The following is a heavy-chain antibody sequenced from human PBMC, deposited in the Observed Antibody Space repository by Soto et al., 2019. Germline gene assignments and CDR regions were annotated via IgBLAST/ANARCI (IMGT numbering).Heavy chain of an antibody. V-gene: IGHV1-18*01. J-gene: IGHJ2*01. CDR3: ARSVHWYSDI. Sequence: QVQLVQSGGEVKKPGASVKISCKTSGYMFTTYGITWVRQAPGQGLEWMGWINTDHGNTNYAQNLPGRVTMTADTAASTAYMELRSLRSDDTAVYYCARSVHWYSDIWGRGTLVTVSS. CDR2: INTDHGNT. CDR1: GYMFTTYG.